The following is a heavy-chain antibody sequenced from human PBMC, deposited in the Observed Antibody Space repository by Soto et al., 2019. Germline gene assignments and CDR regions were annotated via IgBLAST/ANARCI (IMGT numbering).Heavy chain of an antibody. Sequence: ASVKVSCKASGYTFTSYYMHWVRQAPGLGLEWMGMINPSGGSTSYAQKFQGRVTMTRDTSTSTVYMELSSLRSEDTAVYYCARNDNSGLDYWGQGTLVTSPQ. J-gene: IGHJ4*02. CDR3: ARNDNSGLDY. CDR2: INPSGGST. CDR1: GYTFTSYY. V-gene: IGHV1-46*01. D-gene: IGHD3-22*01.